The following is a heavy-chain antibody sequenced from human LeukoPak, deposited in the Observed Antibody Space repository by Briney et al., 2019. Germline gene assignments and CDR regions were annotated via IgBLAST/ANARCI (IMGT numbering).Heavy chain of an antibody. CDR3: ARRTSFHFDY. Sequence: TGGSLRLSRAASGFSFSSDSMNWVRQAPGKGLEWVSYISSSGSTILYADSVKGRFTISRDNAKNPLYLQMNSLRDEDTAVYYCARRTSFHFDYWGQGTLVTVSS. V-gene: IGHV3-48*02. CDR1: GFSFSSDS. D-gene: IGHD2/OR15-2a*01. CDR2: ISSSGSTI. J-gene: IGHJ4*02.